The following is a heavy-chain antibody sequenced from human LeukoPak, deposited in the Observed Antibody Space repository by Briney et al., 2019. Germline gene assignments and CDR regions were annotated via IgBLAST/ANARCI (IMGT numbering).Heavy chain of an antibody. CDR3: ARGLIEAAAGFDY. J-gene: IGHJ4*02. CDR1: GGSISSYY. Sequence: PSETLSLTCTVSGGSISSYYWNWIRQPPGKGLEWIGEINHSGSTNYNPSLKSRVTISVDTSKNQFSLKLSSVTAADTAVYYCARGLIEAAAGFDYWGQGTLVTVSS. V-gene: IGHV4-34*01. D-gene: IGHD6-13*01. CDR2: INHSGST.